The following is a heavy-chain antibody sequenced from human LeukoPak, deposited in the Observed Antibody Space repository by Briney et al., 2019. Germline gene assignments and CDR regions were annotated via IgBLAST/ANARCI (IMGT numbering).Heavy chain of an antibody. V-gene: IGHV3-7*01. CDR1: GYSISSGYY. D-gene: IGHD4-17*01. CDR3: ARDFLGGDYSAN. CDR2: IKQDGSEK. Sequence: ETLSLTCTVSGYSISSGYYWGWVRQAPGKGLEWVANIKQDGSEKYYVDSVKGRFTISRDNAKNSLYLQMNSLRAEDTAVYYCARDFLGGDYSANWGQGTLVTVSS. J-gene: IGHJ4*02.